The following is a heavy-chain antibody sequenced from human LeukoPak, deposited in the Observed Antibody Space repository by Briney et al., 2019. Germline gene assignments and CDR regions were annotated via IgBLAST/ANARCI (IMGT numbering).Heavy chain of an antibody. CDR1: VFTFSSYA. CDR3: AKASGSGYDYGEYYFDY. J-gene: IGHJ4*02. Sequence: GGSLRLSCAASVFTFSSYAMSWVRQARGKGLEGVSAISGSGGSTYYADSVKRRFTISRDNSKSTLYLQMHSLGAEDTAVYYCAKASGSGYDYGEYYFDYWGQGTLVTVSS. CDR2: ISGSGGST. D-gene: IGHD5-12*01. V-gene: IGHV3-23*01.